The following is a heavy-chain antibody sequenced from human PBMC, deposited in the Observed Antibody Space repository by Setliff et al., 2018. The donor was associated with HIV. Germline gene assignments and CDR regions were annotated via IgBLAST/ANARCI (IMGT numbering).Heavy chain of an antibody. Sequence: GASVMVSCQASGFTFTSYGISWVRQAPGQGLEWMGWISVYNGNTNHAQKFQGRVTMTTDTSTSTAYMELRRLRSDDTAVYYCARGRERPGSPYYFDYWGQGTLVTVSS. CDR1: GFTFTSYG. J-gene: IGHJ4*02. CDR2: ISVYNGNT. D-gene: IGHD1-26*01. CDR3: ARGRERPGSPYYFDY. V-gene: IGHV1-18*01.